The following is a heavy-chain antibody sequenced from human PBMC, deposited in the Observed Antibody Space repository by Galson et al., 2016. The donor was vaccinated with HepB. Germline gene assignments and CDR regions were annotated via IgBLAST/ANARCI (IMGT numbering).Heavy chain of an antibody. CDR3: AIGAFLYDNSGYYSH. D-gene: IGHD3-22*01. Sequence: SLRLSCAASGFTFSNYGMHWVRQAPGKGLEWVAVIWPDGSKKYYGDSVKGRFTISRDNSKKTLYLQMSSLRAEDTAVYYCAIGAFLYDNSGYYSHWGQGSLVTVSS. J-gene: IGHJ4*02. CDR1: GFTFSNYG. CDR2: IWPDGSKK. V-gene: IGHV3-33*01.